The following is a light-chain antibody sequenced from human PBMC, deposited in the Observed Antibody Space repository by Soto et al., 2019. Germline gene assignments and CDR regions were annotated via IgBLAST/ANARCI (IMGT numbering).Light chain of an antibody. V-gene: IGKV3-15*01. CDR1: QGISSD. CDR2: GAS. Sequence: ERLQTQAAATVSVYPGERATLPCRASQGISSDLAWYQQIPGQAPRLLMYGASTRATAIPARFSGSGSGTEFTLTISSLQSEDFAVYYCQQYNSWPRTFGQGTKVDIK. CDR3: QQYNSWPRT. J-gene: IGKJ1*01.